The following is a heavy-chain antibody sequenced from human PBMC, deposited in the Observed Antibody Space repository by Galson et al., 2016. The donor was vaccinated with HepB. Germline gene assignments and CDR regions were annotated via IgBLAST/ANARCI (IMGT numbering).Heavy chain of an antibody. CDR3: ARGGNYGYT. CDR2: ISYDGSNK. J-gene: IGHJ4*02. CDR1: GFTFRNYR. D-gene: IGHD1-26*01. V-gene: IGHV3-30*14. Sequence: SLRLSCAASGFTFRNYRMNWVRQAPGKGLEWVAIISYDGSNKYYADAVKGRFTISRDNSKNTLYLQMNSLRVEDTAVYYCARGGNYGYTWGLGTLVTVSS.